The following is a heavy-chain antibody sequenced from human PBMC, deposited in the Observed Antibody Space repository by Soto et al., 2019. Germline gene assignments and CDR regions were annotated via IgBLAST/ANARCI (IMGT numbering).Heavy chain of an antibody. CDR3: ARAGLFPPDY. V-gene: IGHV3-11*01. CDR2: ISTSDHTI. CDR1: GFTFSRYA. Sequence: GGSLRLSCAASGFTFSRYAMSWVRQAPGKGLEWVSSISTSDHTIYYADSVKGRFTISRDNAKNSLYLQMNSLRAEDTAVYYCARAGLFPPDYWGQGTLVTVSS. J-gene: IGHJ4*02. D-gene: IGHD2-21*01.